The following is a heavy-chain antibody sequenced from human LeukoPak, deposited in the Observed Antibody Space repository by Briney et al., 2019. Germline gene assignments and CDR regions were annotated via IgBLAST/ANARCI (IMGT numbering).Heavy chain of an antibody. CDR2: ISYDGSNK. J-gene: IGHJ4*02. CDR1: GFSFNNAW. V-gene: IGHV3-30*03. Sequence: PGGSLRLSCAASGFSFNNAWMSWVRQAPAKGLEWVAVISYDGSNKYYADSVKGRFTISRDNSKNTLYLQMNSLRAEDTAVYYCAAPAGTDYWGQGTLVTVSS. D-gene: IGHD6-13*01. CDR3: AAPAGTDY.